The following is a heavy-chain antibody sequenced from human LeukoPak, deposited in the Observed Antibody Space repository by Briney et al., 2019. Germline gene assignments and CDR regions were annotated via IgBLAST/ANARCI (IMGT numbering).Heavy chain of an antibody. J-gene: IGHJ4*02. CDR3: ARAYSEGYFDY. Sequence: PSETLSLTCTVSGGSISSSSYYWGWIRQPPGKGLEWIGSIYYSGSTYYNPSLKSRVTISVDTSKNQFSLKLSSVTAADTAVYYCARAYSEGYFDYWGQGTLVTVSS. CDR1: GGSISSSSYY. CDR2: IYYSGST. D-gene: IGHD2-15*01. V-gene: IGHV4-39*07.